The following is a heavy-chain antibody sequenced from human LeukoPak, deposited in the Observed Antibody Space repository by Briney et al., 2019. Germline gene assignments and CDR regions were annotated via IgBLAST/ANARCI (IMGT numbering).Heavy chain of an antibody. CDR3: ARDPVSPLSSSWTWLGY. D-gene: IGHD6-13*01. V-gene: IGHV1-46*01. CDR1: GYTFTNYY. J-gene: IGHJ4*02. CDR2: MNPTDEIT. Sequence: ASVKVSCKTSGYTFTNYYLHWVRQAPGQGLEWMAIMNPTDEITTYAQKFRGRVTTTRDTSTSTVYMELSSLTSEDTAVYYCARDPVSPLSSSWTWLGYWGQGTLVTVSS.